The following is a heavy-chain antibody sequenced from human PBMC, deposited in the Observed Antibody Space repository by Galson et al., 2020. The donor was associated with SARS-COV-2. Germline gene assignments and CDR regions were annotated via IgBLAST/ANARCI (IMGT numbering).Heavy chain of an antibody. CDR2: LNNYNHNT. Sequence: ASVKVSCRASGYTFNNYGISWVRQAPGQGLDWMGWLNNYNHNTKYAQKFQGRVTMTTDTSTSTAYMEVRSLRSDDTAVYYCARSHFYSNYYGGIDVWGKGTTVTVSS. V-gene: IGHV1-18*01. J-gene: IGHJ6*04. D-gene: IGHD4-4*01. CDR1: GYTFNNYG. CDR3: ARSHFYSNYYGGIDV.